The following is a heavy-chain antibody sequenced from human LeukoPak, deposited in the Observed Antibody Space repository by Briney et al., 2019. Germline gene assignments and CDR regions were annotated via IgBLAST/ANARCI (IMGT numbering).Heavy chain of an antibody. Sequence: PGGSLRLSCSASGFTFSSYAMHWVRQAPGKGLEYVSAISSNGGSTYYADSVKGRFTISRDNSKNTLYLQMSSLRAEDTAVYYCVKDDGYSSSWYGNWFDPWGQGTLVTVSS. V-gene: IGHV3-64D*06. D-gene: IGHD6-13*01. CDR1: GFTFSSYA. CDR2: ISSNGGST. J-gene: IGHJ5*02. CDR3: VKDDGYSSSWYGNWFDP.